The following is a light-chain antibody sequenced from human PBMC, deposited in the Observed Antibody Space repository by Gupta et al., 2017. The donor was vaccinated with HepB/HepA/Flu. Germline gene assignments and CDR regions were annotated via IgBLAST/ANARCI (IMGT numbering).Light chain of an antibody. Sequence: DIQMTQSPSTLSASVGDRVTITCRASQSISSWLAWYQQKPGKAPKLLIYKASSLESGVASRFSGSGAGTEFTLTISSRHPEDVATYYCQQQNSDSAMCNFGQGTKLEIK. J-gene: IGKJ2*04. CDR1: QSISSW. CDR2: KAS. CDR3: QQQNSDSAMCN. V-gene: IGKV1-5*03.